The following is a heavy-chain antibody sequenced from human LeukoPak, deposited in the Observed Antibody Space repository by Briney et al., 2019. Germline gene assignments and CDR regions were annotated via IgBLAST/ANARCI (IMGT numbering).Heavy chain of an antibody. J-gene: IGHJ6*03. CDR3: ARETKDIYSPSWGLYDTYYYIDA. D-gene: IGHD5/OR15-5a*01. CDR2: ISNNGGT. Sequence: SETLSLTCAVSPGSMDSGLYYWTWIRQPAGKGLEWIGRISNNGGTAYNPSLRSRVAITIDTSNNHLSLKLTSVTAADTALYYCARETKDIYSPSWGLYDTYYYIDAWGKGTTVTVSS. CDR1: PGSMDSGLYY. V-gene: IGHV4-61*02.